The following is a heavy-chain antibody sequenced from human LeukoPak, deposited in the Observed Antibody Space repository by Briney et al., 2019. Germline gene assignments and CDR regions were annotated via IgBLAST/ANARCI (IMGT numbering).Heavy chain of an antibody. CDR2: INGDGSST. Sequence: GRSLRLSCAASGFTFNNYWMRWVRQAPGKGLVWVSRINGDGSSTNYADSVKGRFTISRDNAKNTLNLQMNSLRAEDAAVYYCTRGGYTLTTIDYWGQGTLVTVSS. J-gene: IGHJ4*02. D-gene: IGHD3-16*02. V-gene: IGHV3-74*01. CDR1: GFTFNNYW. CDR3: TRGGYTLTTIDY.